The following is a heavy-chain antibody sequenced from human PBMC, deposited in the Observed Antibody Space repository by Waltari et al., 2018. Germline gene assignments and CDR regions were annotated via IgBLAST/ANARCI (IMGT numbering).Heavy chain of an antibody. D-gene: IGHD6-19*01. CDR2: NWYDGSKK. Sequence: QVQLVESGGGVVQPGRSLSLSCAASGFSFRMRGMDWVRQAPGKGLEWVAVNWYDGSKKFYADSVKGRFTVSRDNSNNIAFLEMNSLRVEDTAVYYCARWRRTVSGTVAYDLWGQGTMVSVSS. J-gene: IGHJ3*01. CDR1: GFSFRMRG. CDR3: ARWRRTVSGTVAYDL. V-gene: IGHV3-33*01.